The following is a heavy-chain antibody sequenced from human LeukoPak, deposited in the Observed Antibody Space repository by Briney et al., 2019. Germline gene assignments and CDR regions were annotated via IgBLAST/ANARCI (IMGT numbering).Heavy chain of an antibody. J-gene: IGHJ4*02. Sequence: GSLRLSCAASGFTFNTCAMSWVRQAPGKRLEWVSTISDTGGSTYYADSVKGRFTTSRDNSKNTQYLQLNSLRAEDTAVYYCARRGLTLGAAPVPKYNFDYWGQGTLVTVSS. CDR1: GFTFNTCA. V-gene: IGHV3-23*01. D-gene: IGHD1-20*01. CDR2: ISDTGGST. CDR3: ARRGLTLGAAPVPKYNFDY.